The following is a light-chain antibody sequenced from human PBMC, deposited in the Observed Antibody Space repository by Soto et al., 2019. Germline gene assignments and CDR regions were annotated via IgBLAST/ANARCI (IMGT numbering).Light chain of an antibody. V-gene: IGKV3-15*01. CDR2: GAS. CDR3: QQYNTWPPDMP. CDR1: QSFGSN. J-gene: IGKJ1*01. Sequence: ELVMTQSPATLSVSPGERATLSCRASQSFGSNLAWYQQKPVQAPRLLIYGASTRATGIPARFSGSGSGTEFTLTIRSLQSEDFAICLRQQYNTWPPDMPFGQGTKVEIK.